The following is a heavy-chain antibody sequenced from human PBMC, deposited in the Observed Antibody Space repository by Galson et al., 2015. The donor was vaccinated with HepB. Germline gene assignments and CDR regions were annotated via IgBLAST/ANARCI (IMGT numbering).Heavy chain of an antibody. Sequence: ETLSLTCTVSGGSISSGGYYWSWIRQHPGKGLEWIGYINYSGSTNYNPSLKSRVTMSVDTSKNQFSLKLSSVIAADTAVYYCARLRESSGWYHSSGIDYWGQGTLVTVSS. CDR1: GGSISSGGYY. D-gene: IGHD6-19*01. CDR3: ARLRESSGWYHSSGIDY. V-gene: IGHV4-61*08. J-gene: IGHJ4*02. CDR2: INYSGST.